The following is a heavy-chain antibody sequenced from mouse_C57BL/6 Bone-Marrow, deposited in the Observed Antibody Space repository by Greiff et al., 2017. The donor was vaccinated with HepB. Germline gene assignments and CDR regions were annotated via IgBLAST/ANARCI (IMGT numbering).Heavy chain of an antibody. Sequence: VQRVESGPELVKPGASVKISCKASGYAFSSSWMNWVKQRPGKGLEWIGRIYPGDGDTNYNGKFKGKATLTADKSSSTAYMPLSSLTSEDSAVYFCAREGGSSLFADWGQVTLVTVAA. V-gene: IGHV1-82*01. CDR1: GYAFSSSW. J-gene: IGHJ3*01. CDR3: AREGGSSLFAD. D-gene: IGHD1-1*01. CDR2: IYPGDGDT.